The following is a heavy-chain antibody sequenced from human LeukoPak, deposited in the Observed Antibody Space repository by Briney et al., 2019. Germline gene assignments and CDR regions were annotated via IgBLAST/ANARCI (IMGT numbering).Heavy chain of an antibody. CDR2: IIPILGIA. CDR1: GYTFTSYA. D-gene: IGHD3-22*01. CDR3: ARGFDYFDY. Sequence: GASVKVSCKASGYTFTSYAMHWVRQAPGQGLEWMGRIIPILGIANYAQKFQGRVTITADKSTSTAYMELSSLRSEDTAVYYCARGFDYFDYWGQGTLVTVSS. V-gene: IGHV1-69*04. J-gene: IGHJ4*02.